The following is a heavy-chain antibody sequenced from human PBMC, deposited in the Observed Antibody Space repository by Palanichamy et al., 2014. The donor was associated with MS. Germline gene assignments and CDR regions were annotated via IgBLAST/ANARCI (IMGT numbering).Heavy chain of an antibody. V-gene: IGHV4-61*02. Sequence: QVQLQGSGPGLVRPSRTLSLTCTVSGGFVSSGSDYWSWIRQPAGKGLEWIGRIHTSGSTTYNPSLSSRVTISLDTSKNQFSLKLTSVTAADTAVYYCARRSVIVAAGDAFDTWGQGTMVTVSS. D-gene: IGHD1-26*01. J-gene: IGHJ3*02. CDR2: IHTSGST. CDR3: ARRSVIVAAGDAFDT. CDR1: GGFVSSGSDY.